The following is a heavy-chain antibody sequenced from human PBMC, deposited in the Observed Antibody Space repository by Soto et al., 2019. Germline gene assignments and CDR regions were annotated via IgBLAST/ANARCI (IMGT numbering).Heavy chain of an antibody. CDR2: IAYTGDT. J-gene: IGHJ5*02. Sequence: SDTLSLTCAVSGASITNAYSYLFWIRQHPGKGLEWLGYIAYTGDTYFNPSLRSRLTISSDRAKNQFSLKLSSVTAADTAFYYCARDFEKSAIGPWGQGNLVTVSS. CDR3: ARDFEKSAIGP. CDR1: GASITNAYSY. V-gene: IGHV4-31*11. D-gene: IGHD3-9*01.